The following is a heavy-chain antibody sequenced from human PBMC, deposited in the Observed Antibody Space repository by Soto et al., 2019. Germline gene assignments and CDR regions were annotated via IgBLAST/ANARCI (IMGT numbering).Heavy chain of an antibody. Sequence: VGSLRLSCAASGFTVSSNYMSWVRQAPGKGLEWVSVIYSGGSTYYADSVKGRFTISRDNSKNTLYLQMNSLRAEDTAVYYCAREVYYYGMDVWGQGTTVTVSS. CDR2: IYSGGST. CDR3: AREVYYYGMDV. J-gene: IGHJ6*02. V-gene: IGHV3-53*01. CDR1: GFTVSSNY.